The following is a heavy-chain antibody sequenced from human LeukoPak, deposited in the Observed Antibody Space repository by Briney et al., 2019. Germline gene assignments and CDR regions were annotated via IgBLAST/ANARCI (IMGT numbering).Heavy chain of an antibody. CDR1: GYTFIGYY. Sequence: GASVKVSCTASGYTFIGYYMHWVRQAPGQGLEWMGRINPNSGGTNYAQKFQGRVTMTRDTSISTAYMELSRLRSDDTAVYYCARDGRRVLLWFGEPPLSYGMDVWGQGTTVTVSS. J-gene: IGHJ6*02. V-gene: IGHV1-2*06. CDR2: INPNSGGT. CDR3: ARDGRRVLLWFGEPPLSYGMDV. D-gene: IGHD3-10*01.